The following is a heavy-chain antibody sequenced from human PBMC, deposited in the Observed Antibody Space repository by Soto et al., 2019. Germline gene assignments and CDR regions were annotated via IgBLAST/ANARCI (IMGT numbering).Heavy chain of an antibody. CDR2: INAGNGNT. Sequence: QVQLVQSGAEVKKPGASVKVSWKASGYSFTSYAMHWVRQAPGQRLEWMGWINAGNGNTKYSQKFQGRVTITRDTSASTAYMELISLRSEDTVVYYCARGGLALMDVWGQGTTVTVSS. CDR1: GYSFTSYA. J-gene: IGHJ6*02. D-gene: IGHD3-16*01. V-gene: IGHV1-3*01. CDR3: ARGGLALMDV.